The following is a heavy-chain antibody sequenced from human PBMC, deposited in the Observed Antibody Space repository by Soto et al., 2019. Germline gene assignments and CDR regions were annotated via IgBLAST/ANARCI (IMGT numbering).Heavy chain of an antibody. CDR3: ARRGRYGGRSYTG. D-gene: IGHD1-26*01. Sequence: QMHIQQWGAGLLKPSETLSLTCAVSGGPFNDFYWNWVRQPPGEGLEWIGEVNHAGGTDYNPSLKSRVTISEDRPKNQLSLRLKSVTAADTDTYYCARRGRYGGRSYTGWGQGTLVTVS. CDR2: VNHAGGT. J-gene: IGHJ4*02. CDR1: GGPFNDFY. V-gene: IGHV4-34*02.